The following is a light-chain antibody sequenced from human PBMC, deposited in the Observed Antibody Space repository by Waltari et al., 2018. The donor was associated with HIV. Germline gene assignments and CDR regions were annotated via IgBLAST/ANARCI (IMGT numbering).Light chain of an antibody. V-gene: IGKV3-11*01. CDR2: DAS. Sequence: EIVLTQSPATLSLSPGERVTLSCRASQTVSSSLAWYQQKPGQSPRLLIYDASSRAAGIPARFSGSGSGTDFTLTISSLEPEDFAVYYCQQRSNWPPSITFGQGKRLEIK. CDR1: QTVSSS. J-gene: IGKJ5*01. CDR3: QQRSNWPPSIT.